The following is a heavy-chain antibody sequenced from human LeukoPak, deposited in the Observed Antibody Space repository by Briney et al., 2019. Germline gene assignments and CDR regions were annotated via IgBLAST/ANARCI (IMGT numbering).Heavy chain of an antibody. CDR1: GFTFSSDAM. D-gene: IGHD5-18*01. CDR3: ARDAGGYRKATKRKDNWFDP. V-gene: IGHV4-4*02. CDR2: IYHTGTP. Sequence: PGGSLRLSCAASGFTFSSDAMSSVRQAPGKGLEWWGEIYHTGTPNYTPSLKSRVTISVDTSKNQSSLKLSSVTAADTAVYYCARDAGGYRKATKRKDNWFDPWGQGTLVTVSS. J-gene: IGHJ5*02.